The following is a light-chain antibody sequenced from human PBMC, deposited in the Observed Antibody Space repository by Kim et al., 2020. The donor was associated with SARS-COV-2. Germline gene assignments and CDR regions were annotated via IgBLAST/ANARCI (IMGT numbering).Light chain of an antibody. V-gene: IGKV4-1*01. Sequence: RATINCKSSQSILYSSNNKNYLAWYQQKPGQPPKLLIYWASTRESGVPDRFSGSGSGTDFALTISGLQAEDVAVYYCQQYYSIPCSFGQETKLEI. J-gene: IGKJ2*04. CDR3: QQYYSIPCS. CDR2: WAS. CDR1: QSILYSSNNKNY.